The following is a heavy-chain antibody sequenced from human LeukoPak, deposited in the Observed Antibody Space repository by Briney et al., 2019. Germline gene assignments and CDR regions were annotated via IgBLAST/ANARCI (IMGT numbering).Heavy chain of an antibody. V-gene: IGHV3-9*01. CDR1: GLTFDEYA. D-gene: IGHD6-13*01. CDR3: AKDTWDPGYSSSRTVFDY. CDR2: ISWNSGSI. Sequence: PRRSLRLSCAASGLTFDEYAMHWVRQAPGKGLEWVSGISWNSGSIGYADSVKGRFTISRDNAKNSLYLQMNSLRAEDTALYYCAKDTWDPGYSSSRTVFDYWGQGTLVTVSS. J-gene: IGHJ4*02.